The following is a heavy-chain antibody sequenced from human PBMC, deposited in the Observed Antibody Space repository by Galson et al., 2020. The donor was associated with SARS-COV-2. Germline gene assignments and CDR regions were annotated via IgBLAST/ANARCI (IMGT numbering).Heavy chain of an antibody. CDR3: ARDSREGYFDWLMGYYYYYGMDV. CDR2: IWYDGSNK. CDR1: GFTFSSYG. D-gene: IGHD3-9*01. V-gene: IGHV3-33*01. J-gene: IGHJ6*02. Sequence: QLGESLKISCAASGFTFSSYGMHWVRQAPGKGLEWVAVIWYDGSNKYYADSVKGRFTISRDNSKNTLYLQMNSLRAEDTAVYYCARDSREGYFDWLMGYYYYYGMDVWGQGTTVTVSS.